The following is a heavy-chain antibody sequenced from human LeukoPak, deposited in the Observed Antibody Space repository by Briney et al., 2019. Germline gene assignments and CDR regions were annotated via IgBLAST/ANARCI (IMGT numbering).Heavy chain of an antibody. CDR3: ARAPGYSSSSGGLDP. D-gene: IGHD6-6*01. V-gene: IGHV4-61*08. J-gene: IGHJ5*02. CDR2: IYYSGST. Sequence: SETLSLTCTVSGGSVSSGGYYWSWIRQPPGKGLEWIGYIYYSGSTTYNPSLKSRVTISVGTSKNQFSLKLSSVTAADTAVYYCARAPGYSSSSGGLDPWGQGTLVTVSS. CDR1: GGSVSSGGYY.